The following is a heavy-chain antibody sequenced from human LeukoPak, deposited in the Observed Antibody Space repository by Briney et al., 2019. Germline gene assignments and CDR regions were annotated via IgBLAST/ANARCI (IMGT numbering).Heavy chain of an antibody. D-gene: IGHD3-3*01. J-gene: IGHJ4*02. V-gene: IGHV3-30*02. CDR2: VRYDQSAT. Sequence: PGGSLRLSCAASGFNFSIYGMHWVRQAPGKGLEWVTFVRYDQSATVYADSVQGRFAISRDNSKNTVYLQMNSLGVEDTALYCCVKDQGECPGSRCYLRFLEYWGQGTLVIVSS. CDR3: VKDQGECPGSRCYLRFLEY. CDR1: GFNFSIYG.